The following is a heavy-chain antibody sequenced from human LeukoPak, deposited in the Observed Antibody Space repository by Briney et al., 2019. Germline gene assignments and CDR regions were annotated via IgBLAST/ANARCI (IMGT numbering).Heavy chain of an antibody. CDR2: INHSGST. J-gene: IGHJ3*02. V-gene: IGHV4-34*01. D-gene: IGHD3-3*01. CDR3: ARGRYYDFWSGYSFFVDAFDI. Sequence: SETLSLTCAVYGGSFSGYYWRWIRQPPGKGLEWIGEINHSGSTNYNPSLKSRVTISVDTSKNQFSLKLSSVTAADTAVYYCARGRYYDFWSGYSFFVDAFDIWGQGTMVTVSS. CDR1: GGSFSGYY.